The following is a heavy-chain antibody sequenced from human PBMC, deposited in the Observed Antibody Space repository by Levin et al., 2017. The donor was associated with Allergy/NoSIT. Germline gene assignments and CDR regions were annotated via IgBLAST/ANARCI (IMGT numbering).Heavy chain of an antibody. CDR3: ARHRPPAAGYFDY. D-gene: IGHD6-13*01. V-gene: IGHV4-39*01. Sequence: PSETLSLTCTVSGGSISSRSYYWGWIRQPPGKGLEWIGTIYYSGTTYYNPSLKSRVTISVDTSKNQFSLKLSSVTAADTAVYYCARHRPPAAGYFDYWGQGTLVTVSS. CDR1: GGSISSRSYY. CDR2: IYYSGTT. J-gene: IGHJ4*02.